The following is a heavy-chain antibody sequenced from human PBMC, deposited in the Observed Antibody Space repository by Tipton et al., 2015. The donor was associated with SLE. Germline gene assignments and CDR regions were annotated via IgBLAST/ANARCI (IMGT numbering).Heavy chain of an antibody. Sequence: LRLSCTVYGESLSGHYWIWIRQPPGKGLEWIGDINHSGRIDYNPSLMSRVTISVDTSKNQFSLRLTSVTAADTAIYYCATGVSGSWYYFDYWGQGTPVTVSS. CDR2: INHSGRI. D-gene: IGHD6-13*01. V-gene: IGHV4-34*01. J-gene: IGHJ4*02. CDR3: ATGVSGSWYYFDY. CDR1: GESLSGHY.